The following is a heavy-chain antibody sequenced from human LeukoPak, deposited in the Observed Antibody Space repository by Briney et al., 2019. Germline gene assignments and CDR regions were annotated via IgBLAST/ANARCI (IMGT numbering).Heavy chain of an antibody. J-gene: IGHJ4*02. Sequence: SQTLSLTCTVSGGSISSGSYYWSWIRQPAGKGLEWIGRIYTSGSTNYNPSLKSRVTISVDTSKNQFSLKLCSVTAAGTAVYYCAKGGRDGYNYLGYWGQGTLATVSS. CDR1: GGSISSGSYY. D-gene: IGHD5-24*01. CDR2: IYTSGST. CDR3: AKGGRDGYNYLGY. V-gene: IGHV4-61*02.